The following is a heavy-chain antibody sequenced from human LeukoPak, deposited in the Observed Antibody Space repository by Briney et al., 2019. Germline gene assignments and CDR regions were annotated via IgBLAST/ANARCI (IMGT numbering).Heavy chain of an antibody. CDR3: ATDLLYYDSSGYYALHY. CDR1: GYTLTELS. CDR2: FDPEDGET. J-gene: IGHJ4*02. Sequence: VASVKVSCKVSGYTLTELSMHWVRQAPGKGLEWMGGFDPEDGETIYAQKFQGRVTMTEDTSTDTAYMELSSLRSEDTAVYYCATDLLYYDSSGYYALHYWGQGTLVTVSS. D-gene: IGHD3-22*01. V-gene: IGHV1-24*01.